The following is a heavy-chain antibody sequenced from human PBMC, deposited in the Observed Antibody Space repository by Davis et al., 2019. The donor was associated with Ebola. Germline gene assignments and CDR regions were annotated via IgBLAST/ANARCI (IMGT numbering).Heavy chain of an antibody. Sequence: SETLSLTCTVSGGSISSYYWSWIRQPPGKGLEWIGYIYYSGSTNYNPSLKSRVTISVDTSKNQFSLKLSSVTAADTAMYYCARGGFRDSFDYWGQGTLVTVSS. CDR1: GGSISSYY. CDR3: ARGGFRDSFDY. CDR2: IYYSGST. D-gene: IGHD3-10*01. V-gene: IGHV4-59*01. J-gene: IGHJ4*02.